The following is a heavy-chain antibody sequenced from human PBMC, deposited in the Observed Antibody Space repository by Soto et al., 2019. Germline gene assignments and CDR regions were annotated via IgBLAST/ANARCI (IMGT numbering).Heavy chain of an antibody. J-gene: IGHJ4*02. CDR1: GYTFTSYG. Sequence: QVQLVQSGAEVKKPGASVKVSCKASGYTFTSYGISWVRQAPGQGLEWMGWISAYNGNTNYAQKLQGRVTMTTDTSTSTAYMELRSLRSDDTAVYYCGRITAVVPAAAPLDYWGQGTLVTVSS. CDR2: ISAYNGNT. V-gene: IGHV1-18*01. D-gene: IGHD2-2*01. CDR3: GRITAVVPAAAPLDY.